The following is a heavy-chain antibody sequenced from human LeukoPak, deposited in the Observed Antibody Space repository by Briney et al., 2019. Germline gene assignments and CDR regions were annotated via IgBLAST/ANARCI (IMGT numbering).Heavy chain of an antibody. V-gene: IGHV3-66*01. Sequence: PGGSLRLSCAASGFTVSSNYMSWVREAPGKGLEWVSVIYSGGSTYYADSVKGRFTISRDNSKNTLYLQMNSLRAEDTAVYYCAREGLGNYYAMDVWGQGTTVTVSS. CDR2: IYSGGST. CDR3: AREGLGNYYAMDV. J-gene: IGHJ6*02. CDR1: GFTVSSNY.